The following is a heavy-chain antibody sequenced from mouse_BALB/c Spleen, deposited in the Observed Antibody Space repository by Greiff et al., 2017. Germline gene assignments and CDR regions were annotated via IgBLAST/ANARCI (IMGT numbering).Heavy chain of an antibody. D-gene: IGHD3-3*01. Sequence: EVQRVESGGGLVQPGGSRKLSCAASGFTFSSFGMHWVRQAPEKGLEWVAYISSGSSTIYYADTLKGRITISRDNPKNTLFLQMTSLMSEDTAMYYCARVWGWGAYFDYWGQGTTLTVSS. CDR1: GFTFSSFG. CDR3: ARVWGWGAYFDY. CDR2: ISSGSSTI. J-gene: IGHJ2*01. V-gene: IGHV5-17*02.